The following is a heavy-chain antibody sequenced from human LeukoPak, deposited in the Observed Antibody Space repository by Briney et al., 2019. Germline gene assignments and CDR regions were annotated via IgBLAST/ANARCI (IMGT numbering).Heavy chain of an antibody. CDR3: ARVSVYSGSYVFDC. J-gene: IGHJ4*02. V-gene: IGHV3-72*01. D-gene: IGHD1-26*01. Sequence: PGGSLRLSCAASGFTFSDLYMDWVRQAPGKGLEWVGRTRNRANSYTTEYAASVKGRFTISRDDSKNSLYLQMNSLKTEDTAVYYCARVSVYSGSYVFDCWGQGTLVTVSS. CDR2: TRNRANSYTT. CDR1: GFTFSDLY.